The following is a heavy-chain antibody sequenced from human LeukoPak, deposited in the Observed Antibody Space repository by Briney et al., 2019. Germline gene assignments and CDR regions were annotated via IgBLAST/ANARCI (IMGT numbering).Heavy chain of an antibody. D-gene: IGHD3-10*01. J-gene: IGHJ4*02. CDR2: ISSTSSYI. V-gene: IGHV3-21*06. CDR3: ARDPHYYGSGTPGYFDY. Sequence: GGSLRLSCAASGFTFSSYSMNWVRQAPGKGMEWVSSISSTSSYIYYADSVKGRFTISRDNAKNSLYLQMNSLRAEDTAVYYCARDPHYYGSGTPGYFDYWGQGTLVTVSS. CDR1: GFTFSSYS.